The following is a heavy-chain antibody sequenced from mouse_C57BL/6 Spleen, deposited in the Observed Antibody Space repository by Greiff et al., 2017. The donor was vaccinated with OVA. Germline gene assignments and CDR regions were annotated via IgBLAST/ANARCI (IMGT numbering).Heavy chain of an antibody. V-gene: IGHV1-18*01. Sequence: VQLQQSGPELVKPGASVKIPCKASGYTFTDYNMDWVKQSHGKSLQWIGDINPNNGGTIYNQKFKGKATLTVDKSSSRAYMELRSLTSEDTAVYYCARRDYYGSSPFDYWGQGTTLTVSS. D-gene: IGHD1-1*01. J-gene: IGHJ2*01. CDR3: ARRDYYGSSPFDY. CDR1: GYTFTDYN. CDR2: INPNNGGT.